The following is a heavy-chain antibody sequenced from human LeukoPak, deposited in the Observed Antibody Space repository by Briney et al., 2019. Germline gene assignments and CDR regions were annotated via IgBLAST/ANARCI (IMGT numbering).Heavy chain of an antibody. CDR1: GFTFSSYA. CDR2: ISYDGSNK. V-gene: IGHV3-30*04. CDR3: ARGAHEDAFDI. Sequence: GGSLRLSCAASGFTFSSYAMHWVRQAPGKGLEWVAVISYDGSNKYYADSVKGRFTISRDNSKNTLYLQMNSLRAEDTAVYYCARGAHEDAFDIWGQGTMVTVSS. J-gene: IGHJ3*02.